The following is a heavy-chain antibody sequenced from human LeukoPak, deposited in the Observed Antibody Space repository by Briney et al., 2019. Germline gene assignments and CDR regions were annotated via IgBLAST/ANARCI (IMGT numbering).Heavy chain of an antibody. CDR2: FDPEDGET. J-gene: IGHJ5*02. D-gene: IGHD2-15*01. Sequence: ASVKVSCKVSGYTLTELSMHWVRQAPGKGLEWMGGFDPEDGETIYAQKFQGRATMTVDTSTDTAYMELSSLRSEDTAVYYCATDPGGVSSSSGWFDPWGQGTLVTVSS. CDR3: ATDPGGVSSSSGWFDP. V-gene: IGHV1-24*01. CDR1: GYTLTELS.